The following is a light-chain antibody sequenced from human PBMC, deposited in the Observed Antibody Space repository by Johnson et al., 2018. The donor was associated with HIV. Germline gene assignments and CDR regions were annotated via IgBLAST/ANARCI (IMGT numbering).Light chain of an antibody. CDR2: ENN. V-gene: IGLV1-51*02. J-gene: IGLJ1*01. CDR3: GTWDSSLSAYV. Sequence: QSVLTQPPSVSAAPGQKVTISCSGSSSNIGNNYVSWYQQLPGTAPKLLIYENNKRPLGIPDRFSGSKSGTSATLGITGLKTGDEADYYCGTWDSSLSAYVFGTGTKVTVL. CDR1: SSNIGNNY.